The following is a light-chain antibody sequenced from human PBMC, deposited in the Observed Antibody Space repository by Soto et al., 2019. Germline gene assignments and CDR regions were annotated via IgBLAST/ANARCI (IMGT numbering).Light chain of an antibody. CDR2: AAS. CDR3: QKSSSIPYT. V-gene: IGKV1-39*01. J-gene: IGKJ2*01. CDR1: QTTSTY. Sequence: DIQMTQSPSSLSASVGDRVTITCRASQTTSTYLNWYQQNPGKAPKLLIYAASNLQNGVPSRFSGSGSGTDFTLTISSLPPEDFATYYCQKSSSIPYTFGQGTKLEIK.